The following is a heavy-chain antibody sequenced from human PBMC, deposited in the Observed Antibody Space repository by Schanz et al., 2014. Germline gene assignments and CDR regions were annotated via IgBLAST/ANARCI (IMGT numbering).Heavy chain of an antibody. CDR3: ARGGGGWNFYGMDV. CDR2: IYYSGST. CDR1: GGSINSYY. V-gene: IGHV4-59*01. Sequence: QVQLQESGPGLVKPSETLSLTCTVSGGSINSYYWTWIRQPPGKGLEWIGYIYYSGSTNYIPSLKSRVTISVDTSKNQFSLRLNSVIAADTAVYYCARGGGGWNFYGMDVWGQGTTVTVSS. J-gene: IGHJ6*02. D-gene: IGHD3-16*01.